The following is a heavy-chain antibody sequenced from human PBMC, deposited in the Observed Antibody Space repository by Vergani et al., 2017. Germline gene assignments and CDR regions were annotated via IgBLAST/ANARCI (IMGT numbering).Heavy chain of an antibody. Sequence: EVQLLESGGGLVQPGGSLRLSCAASGFTFSSYAMSWVRQAPGKGLEWVSAISGRGGSTYYADSVKVRFTISRDNSKNTLYLQMNSLGAEDTAVYYCAGFXGWLTDYYYYYMDVWGKGTTVTVSS. CDR2: ISGRGGST. J-gene: IGHJ6*03. D-gene: IGHD3-3*01. CDR1: GFTFSSYA. V-gene: IGHV3-23*01. CDR3: AGFXGWLTDYYYYYMDV.